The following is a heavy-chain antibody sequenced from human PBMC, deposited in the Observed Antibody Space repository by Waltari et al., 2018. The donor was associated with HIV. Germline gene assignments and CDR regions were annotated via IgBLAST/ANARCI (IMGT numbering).Heavy chain of an antibody. CDR1: GFTFDDCA. V-gene: IGHV3-9*01. Sequence: EVQLVESVGGLVQPGRSLSLSFAASGFTFDDCAMHWVRQAPGKSLEGVSGISWKSGSIGYADSVKGRFTISRDNAKNSLLLPPKSLRAEDTALYDCAKALLLQDNWTPTFDYWGQGTMVTVSS. CDR3: AKALLLQDNWTPTFDY. CDR2: ISWKSGSI. D-gene: IGHD2-21*01. J-gene: IGHJ4*02.